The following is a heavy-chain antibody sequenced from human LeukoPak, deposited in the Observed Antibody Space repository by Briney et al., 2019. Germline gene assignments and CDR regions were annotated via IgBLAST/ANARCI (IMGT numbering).Heavy chain of an antibody. CDR2: IYYSGST. V-gene: IGHV4-59*08. CDR3: ASSLGGYDPFDY. D-gene: IGHD5-12*01. J-gene: IGHJ4*02. CDR1: GGSISSYY. Sequence: SETLSHTCTVSGGSISSYYWSWIRQPPGKGLEWIGYIYYSGSTNYSPSLKSRVTISVDTPKNQFSLKLSSVTAADTAVYYCASSLGGYDPFDYWGQGTLVTVSS.